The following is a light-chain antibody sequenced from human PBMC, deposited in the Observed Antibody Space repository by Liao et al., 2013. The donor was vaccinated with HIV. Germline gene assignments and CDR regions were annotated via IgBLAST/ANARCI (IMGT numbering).Light chain of an antibody. J-gene: IGLJ2*01. CDR1: QLGDKY. CDR2: QDT. V-gene: IGLV3-1*01. CDR3: QAWDSSSHVV. Sequence: SYELTQAPSVFVSPGQTARITCSGDQLGDKYVSWYQQKPGQSPLLVIYQDTKRPPRIPERLAGANSGSAATLTISGAQAMDEADYYCQAWDSSSHVVFGGGTRLTVL.